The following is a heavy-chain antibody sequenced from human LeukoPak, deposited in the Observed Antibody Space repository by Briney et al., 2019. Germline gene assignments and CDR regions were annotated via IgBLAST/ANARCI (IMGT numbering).Heavy chain of an antibody. CDR2: IYYSGST. Sequence: HPSETLSLTCTVSGGSISSSIYYWGWIRQPPGKGLEWIGSIYYSGSTYYNPSLKSRVTISVDTSKNQFSLKLSSVTAADTAVYYCARPARYLYFFDYWAREPWSPSPQ. J-gene: IGHJ4*02. V-gene: IGHV4-39*01. CDR3: ARPARYLYFFDY. D-gene: IGHD2-2*01. CDR1: GGSISSSIYY.